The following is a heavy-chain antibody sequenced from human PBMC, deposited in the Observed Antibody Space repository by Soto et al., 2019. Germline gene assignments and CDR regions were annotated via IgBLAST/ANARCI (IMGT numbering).Heavy chain of an antibody. CDR1: GYTHTELS. J-gene: IGHJ6*02. Sequence: GASVKVSCTVSGYTHTELSMHWVRQAPGKGLEWMGGFDPEDGETIYAQKFQGRVTMTEDTSTDTAYMELSSLRSEDTAVYYCATGWYYYDSSGYRNYYYGMDVWGQGTTVTVSS. D-gene: IGHD3-22*01. V-gene: IGHV1-24*01. CDR2: FDPEDGET. CDR3: ATGWYYYDSSGYRNYYYGMDV.